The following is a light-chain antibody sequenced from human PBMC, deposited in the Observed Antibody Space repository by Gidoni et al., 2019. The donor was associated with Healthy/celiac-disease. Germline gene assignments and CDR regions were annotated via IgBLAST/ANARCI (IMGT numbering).Light chain of an antibody. CDR3: QQYGSSPKT. V-gene: IGKV3-20*01. Sequence: ENVLTQSPGTLPLYPGERATLSCRASQSVSSSYLAWYQQKPGQAPRLLIYGASSRATGIPDRFSGSGSGTDFTLTISRLEPEDFAVYYCQQYGSSPKTFGQGTKVEIK. CDR1: QSVSSSY. CDR2: GAS. J-gene: IGKJ1*01.